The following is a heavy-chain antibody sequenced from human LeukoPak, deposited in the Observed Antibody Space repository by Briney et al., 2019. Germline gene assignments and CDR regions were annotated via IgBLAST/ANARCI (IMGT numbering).Heavy chain of an antibody. J-gene: IGHJ6*04. CDR2: IYPGDSDI. D-gene: IGHD6-19*01. CDR1: GYSFTSYW. V-gene: IGHV5-51*01. Sequence: GESLKISCKGSGYSFTSYWIGWVRQMPGEGLEWMGIIYPGDSDIRYSPSFQGQVTISADKSISTAYLQWSSLKASDTAMYYCARHSSVSGWIDSMDVWGKGTTVTVSS. CDR3: ARHSSVSGWIDSMDV.